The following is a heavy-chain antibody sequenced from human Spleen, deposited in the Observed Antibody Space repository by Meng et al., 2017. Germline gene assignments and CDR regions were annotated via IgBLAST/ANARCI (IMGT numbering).Heavy chain of an antibody. J-gene: IGHJ4*02. CDR1: GGSFSGYY. CDR2: INHSGST. V-gene: IGHV4-34*01. D-gene: IGHD6-19*01. Sequence: VQLQQWGAGLLNPSETLPLTCAVYGGSFSGYYWSWIRQPPGKGLEWIGEINHSGSTNYNPSLKSRVTISVDTSKNQFSLKLSSVTAADTAVYYCASWIYSCGWQWGQGTLVTVSS. CDR3: ASWIYSCGWQ.